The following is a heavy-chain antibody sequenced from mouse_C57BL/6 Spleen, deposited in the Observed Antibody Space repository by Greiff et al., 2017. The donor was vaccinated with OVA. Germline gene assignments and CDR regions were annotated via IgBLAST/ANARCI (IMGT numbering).Heavy chain of an antibody. D-gene: IGHD2-1*01. J-gene: IGHJ4*01. CDR1: GYTFTSYT. Sequence: VQVVESGAELARPGASVKMSCKASGYTFTSYTMHWVKQRPGQGLEWIGYINPSSGYTKYNQKFKDKATLTADKSSSTAYMQLSSLTSEDSAVYYCARSGGNYDYYYAMDYWGQGTSVTVSS. CDR3: ARSGGNYDYYYAMDY. CDR2: INPSSGYT. V-gene: IGHV1-4*01.